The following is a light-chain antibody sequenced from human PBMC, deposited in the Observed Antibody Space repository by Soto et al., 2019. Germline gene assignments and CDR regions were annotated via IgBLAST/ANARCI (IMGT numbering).Light chain of an antibody. CDR2: DVS. CDR3: SSYTTSSSVI. J-gene: IGLJ2*01. Sequence: QSALTQPASVSGSPGQSITISCTGTSSDVGGYNYVSWYQQHPGKAPKLMIYDVSYRPSGVSNRFSGSKSGNTASLTISGLHAEDDADYYCSSYTTSSSVIFGGGTKLTVL. V-gene: IGLV2-14*03. CDR1: SSDVGGYNY.